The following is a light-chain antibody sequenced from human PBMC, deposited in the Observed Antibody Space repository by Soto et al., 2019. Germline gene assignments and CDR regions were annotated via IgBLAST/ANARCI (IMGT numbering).Light chain of an antibody. V-gene: IGKV1-33*01. CDR2: DAS. CDR1: QDISTF. Sequence: DIQLTQSGYSLSASVGDRVTINCQASQDISTFLNWYQQKPGKAPNLLIYDASELQTGVPSRFSGSGSGTDFTFTINSLQPEDIATYYCQQNDNLRWTFGQGTKVDIK. J-gene: IGKJ1*01. CDR3: QQNDNLRWT.